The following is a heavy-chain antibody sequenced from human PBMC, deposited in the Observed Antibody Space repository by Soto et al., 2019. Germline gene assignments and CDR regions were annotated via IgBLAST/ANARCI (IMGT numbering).Heavy chain of an antibody. CDR1: GGSISRYY. Sequence: SEALSLTCTVSGGSISRYYWSWIRQPPGKGLGWIGYIYYSGSTNYNPSLKSRVTISVDTSKNQFSLKLSSVTAADTAVYYCARSLGYYYYMDVWGKGTTVTVSS. J-gene: IGHJ6*03. V-gene: IGHV4-59*01. CDR3: ARSLGYYYYMDV. CDR2: IYYSGST.